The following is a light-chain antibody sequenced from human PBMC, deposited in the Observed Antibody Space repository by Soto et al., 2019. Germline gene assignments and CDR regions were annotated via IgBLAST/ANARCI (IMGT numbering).Light chain of an antibody. CDR1: QNIRSS. CDR2: DAS. J-gene: IGKJ2*01. CDR3: RQYDIWPPYT. V-gene: IGKV3-15*01. Sequence: EVVMTQSPASLSASPGERVTLSCRASQNIRSSLAWYQQRPGQAPRLLIYDASTRATGIPPRFSGGGSWTEFTVTISSLQSEDFAIYYCRQYDIWPPYTFSQGTKVEF.